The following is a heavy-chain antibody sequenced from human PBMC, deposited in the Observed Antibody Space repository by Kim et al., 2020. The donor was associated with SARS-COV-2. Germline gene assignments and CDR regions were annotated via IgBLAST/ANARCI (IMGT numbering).Heavy chain of an antibody. CDR2: IKTGTGDR. CDR1: GYTFNTYA. V-gene: IGHV1-3*04. CDR3: ARMGASGNYYYDF. D-gene: IGHD1-26*01. Sequence: ASVKVSCKASGYTFNTYAVHWVRQAPGERLEWMGWIKTGTGDRTYSQKLQGRFTVTLDTSPSTAYMDLSSLRSEDTAMYYCARMGASGNYYYDFWGQGTL. J-gene: IGHJ4*02.